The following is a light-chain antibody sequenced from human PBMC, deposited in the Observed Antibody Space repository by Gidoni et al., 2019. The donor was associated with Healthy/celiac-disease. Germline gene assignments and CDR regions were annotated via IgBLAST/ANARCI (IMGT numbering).Light chain of an antibody. CDR1: NIGSKS. J-gene: IGLJ2*01. CDR2: DYS. Sequence: SYVLTQPPSVSVAPGKTARITCGGNNIGSKSVHCYQQKPGQAHVLVIYDYSDRPSGIPERFSGSNSGNTATLTISRVEAGDEADYYCQVWDSSSDHVVFGGGTKLTVL. CDR3: QVWDSSSDHVV. V-gene: IGLV3-21*04.